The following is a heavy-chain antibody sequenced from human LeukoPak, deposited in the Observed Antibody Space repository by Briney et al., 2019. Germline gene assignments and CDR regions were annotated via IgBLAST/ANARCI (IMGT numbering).Heavy chain of an antibody. CDR2: ISYDGSNK. D-gene: IGHD2-2*01. Sequence: GRSLRLSCAASGFTFSSYGMHWVRQAPGKGLEWVAVISYDGSNKYYADSVKGRFTISRDNSKNTLYLQMNSLRAEDTAVYYCAKDLGYCSSTSCHEGGDYWGQGTTVTVSS. CDR3: AKDLGYCSSTSCHEGGDY. J-gene: IGHJ4*03. CDR1: GFTFSSYG. V-gene: IGHV3-30*18.